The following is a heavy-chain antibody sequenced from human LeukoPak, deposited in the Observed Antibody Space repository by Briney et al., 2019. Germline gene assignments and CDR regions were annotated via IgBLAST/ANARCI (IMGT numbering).Heavy chain of an antibody. V-gene: IGHV4-34*01. Sequence: SETLSLTCAVYGGSFSGYYWSWIRQPPGKGLEWIGEINHSGSTNYNPSLKGRVTISVDTSKNQFSLKLSSVTAADTAVYYCASSVGATPVDYWAREPWSPSPQ. CDR3: ASSVGATPVDY. CDR2: INHSGST. J-gene: IGHJ4*02. CDR1: GGSFSGYY. D-gene: IGHD1-26*01.